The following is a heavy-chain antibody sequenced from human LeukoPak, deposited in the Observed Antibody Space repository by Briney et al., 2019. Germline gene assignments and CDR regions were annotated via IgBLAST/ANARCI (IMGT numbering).Heavy chain of an antibody. CDR1: GGSISSGGYY. CDR3: ARVYSGSPHFDY. J-gene: IGHJ4*02. CDR2: IYYSGST. Sequence: SQTLSLTCTVSGGSISSGGYYWSWIRQHPGKGLEWIGYIYYSGSTHYNPSLKSRVTISVDTSKNQFSLKLSSVTAADTAVYYCARVYSGSPHFDYWGQGTLVTVSS. V-gene: IGHV4-31*03. D-gene: IGHD1-26*01.